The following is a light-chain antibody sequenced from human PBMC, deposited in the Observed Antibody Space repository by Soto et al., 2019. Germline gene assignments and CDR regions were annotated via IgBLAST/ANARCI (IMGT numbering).Light chain of an antibody. V-gene: IGLV2-8*01. Sequence: QSVLTQPPSASGSPGQSVTISCTGSSNDLGGYNYVSWYQHHPGKAPQLIIYEVRERPSGVPDRFSGSKSGNTASLTVSGLQAEDEADYYCSSYGGSDNLLFGGGTKLTVL. J-gene: IGLJ2*01. CDR2: EVR. CDR1: SNDLGGYNY. CDR3: SSYGGSDNLL.